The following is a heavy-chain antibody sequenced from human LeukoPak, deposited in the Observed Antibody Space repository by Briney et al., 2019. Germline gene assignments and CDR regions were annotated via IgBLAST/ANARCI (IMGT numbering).Heavy chain of an antibody. CDR3: ARGESGSYY. D-gene: IGHD1-26*01. V-gene: IGHV3-64*01. Sequence: GGSLRLSCAASGFTFSTYAMHWVRQAPGKGLEYVSAISSNGGSTYYANSVKGRFTISRDNSKNTLYLQMGSLRAEDMAVYYCARGESGSYYWDQGTLVTVSS. CDR1: GFTFSTYA. J-gene: IGHJ4*02. CDR2: ISSNGGST.